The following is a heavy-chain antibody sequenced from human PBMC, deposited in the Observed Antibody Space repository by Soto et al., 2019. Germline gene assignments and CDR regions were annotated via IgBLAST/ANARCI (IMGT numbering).Heavy chain of an antibody. CDR2: IYYSGST. CDR3: ARKARTVTTMTKFYYYMDV. J-gene: IGHJ6*03. D-gene: IGHD4-17*01. V-gene: IGHV4-59*01. Sequence: SETLSLTCTVSGGSISSYYWSWIRQPPGKGLEWIGYIYYSGSTNYNPSLKSRVTISVDTSKNQFSLKLSSVTAADTAVYYCARKARTVTTMTKFYYYMDVWGKGTTVTVSS. CDR1: GGSISSYY.